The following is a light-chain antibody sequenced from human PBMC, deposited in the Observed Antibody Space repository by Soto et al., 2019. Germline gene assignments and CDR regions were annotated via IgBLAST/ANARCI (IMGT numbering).Light chain of an antibody. CDR1: QSIRDY. J-gene: IGKJ1*01. CDR2: GAS. Sequence: DIQMTQSPSSLSASVGERVTITCRASQSIRDYLNWYQQKPGKAPTLLFYGASNLPRGVPSRFSGSGSGTDFTVTISSLQPEDFATYFCQQSYSTPRTFGQGTRVDVK. V-gene: IGKV1-39*01. CDR3: QQSYSTPRT.